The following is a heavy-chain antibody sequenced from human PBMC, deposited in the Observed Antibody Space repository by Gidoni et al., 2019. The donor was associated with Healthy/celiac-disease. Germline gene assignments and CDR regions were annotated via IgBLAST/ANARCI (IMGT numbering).Heavy chain of an antibody. Sequence: QVQLQESGPGLVKPSQTLSLTCTVSGASISSGGYYWSWIRQHPGKGLEWIGYIYSSGSTYYNPSLKSRVTISVDTSKNQFSLKLSSVTAADTAVYYCARGPPLRNYYYYYMDVWGKGTTVTVSS. J-gene: IGHJ6*03. CDR3: ARGPPLRNYYYYYMDV. V-gene: IGHV4-31*03. CDR1: GASISSGGYY. CDR2: IYSSGST.